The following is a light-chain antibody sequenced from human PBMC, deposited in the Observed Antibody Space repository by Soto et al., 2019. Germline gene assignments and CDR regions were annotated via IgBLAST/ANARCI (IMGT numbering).Light chain of an antibody. V-gene: IGKV3-15*01. CDR1: QSVSSN. J-gene: IGKJ1*01. Sequence: EIVMTQSPATLSVSPGERATLSCRASQSVSSNLAWYQQKPGQAPRLLLYGASTRATGIPARFSVSGSATEFTLTISSLQSEDFAVYYCQQYNNWPRTFGQGTKVEIK. CDR2: GAS. CDR3: QQYNNWPRT.